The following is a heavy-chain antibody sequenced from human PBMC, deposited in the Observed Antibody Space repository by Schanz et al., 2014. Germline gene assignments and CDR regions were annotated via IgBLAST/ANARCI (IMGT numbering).Heavy chain of an antibody. D-gene: IGHD3-22*01. CDR2: ISGNSIFT. CDR3: ARGQSSGFSYAEMAFDL. V-gene: IGHV3-48*02. CDR1: GFSFNNYG. J-gene: IGHJ2*01. Sequence: VQLVESGGSVVQPGRSLRLSCAASGFSFNNYGLNWVRQAPGKGLEWVSYISGNSIFTYNAKSVRGRFTISRDNAKNSLYLQMNSLRDDDTAIYYCARGQSSGFSYAEMAFDLWGRGTRVSVSS.